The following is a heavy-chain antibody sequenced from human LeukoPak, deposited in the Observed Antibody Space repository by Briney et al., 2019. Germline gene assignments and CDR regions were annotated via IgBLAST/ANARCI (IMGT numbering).Heavy chain of an antibody. CDR1: GFTFSSYS. V-gene: IGHV3-21*01. J-gene: IGHJ3*02. D-gene: IGHD2-2*01. Sequence: GGSLRLSCAAYGFTFSSYSMEWVRQARGKGLEWVSSISSSSSYIYYADSVKGRFTISRDNAKNSLYLQMNSLRAEDTAVYYCARAGYCSSTSCYAPDAFDIWGQGTMVTVSS. CDR3: ARAGYCSSTSCYAPDAFDI. CDR2: ISSSSSYI.